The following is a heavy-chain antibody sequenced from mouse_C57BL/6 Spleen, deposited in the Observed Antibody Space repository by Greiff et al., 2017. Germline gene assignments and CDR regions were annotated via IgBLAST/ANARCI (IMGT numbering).Heavy chain of an antibody. D-gene: IGHD5-5*01. CDR3: AREGLPYWYFDV. CDR2: ISDGGSYT. V-gene: IGHV5-4*01. Sequence: EVKLMESGGGLVKPGGSLKLSCAASGFTFSSYAMSWVRQTPGKRLEWVATISDGGSYTYYPDNVKGRFTISRDNAKNNLYLQMSHLKSEDTAMYYCAREGLPYWYFDVWGTGTTVTVSS. J-gene: IGHJ1*03. CDR1: GFTFSSYA.